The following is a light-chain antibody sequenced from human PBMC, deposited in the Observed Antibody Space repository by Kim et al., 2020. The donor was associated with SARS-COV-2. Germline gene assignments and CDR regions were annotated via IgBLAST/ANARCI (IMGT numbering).Light chain of an antibody. J-gene: IGKJ4*01. CDR1: QSVLYSSNNKNY. CDR3: KQYYVTPLT. CDR2: WAS. V-gene: IGKV4-1*01. Sequence: ANINYKSSQSVLYSSNNKNYLAGYKQKPVQPPKLVIYWASTREYGVPDRFSGSGSGTDFTLTISSLQAEDVAVYYWKQYYVTPLTFGGGTKVDIK.